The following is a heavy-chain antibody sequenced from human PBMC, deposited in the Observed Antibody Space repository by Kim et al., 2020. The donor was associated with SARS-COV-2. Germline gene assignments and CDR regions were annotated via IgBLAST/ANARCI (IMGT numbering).Heavy chain of an antibody. V-gene: IGHV3-23*01. CDR2: ISGSGGST. D-gene: IGHD2-2*01. CDR1: GFTFSSYA. CDR3: AKDSCSSTSCYLWCNWFDP. J-gene: IGHJ5*02. Sequence: GGSLRLSCAASGFTFSSYAMSWVRQAPGKGLEWVSAISGSGGSTYYAYSVKGRFTISRDNSKNTLYLQMNSLRAEDTAVYYCAKDSCSSTSCYLWCNWFDPWGQGTLVTVSA.